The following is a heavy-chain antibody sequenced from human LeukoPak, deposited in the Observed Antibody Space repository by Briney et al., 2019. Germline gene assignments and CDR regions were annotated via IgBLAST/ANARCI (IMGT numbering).Heavy chain of an antibody. Sequence: GGSLRLSCAASGFTFSSYSMNWVRRAPGKGLEWVSSISSSSSYIYYADSVKGRFTISRDNAKNSLYLQMNSLRAEDTAVYYCARDAPRATIFGVVIIVDYMDVWGKGTTVTVSS. V-gene: IGHV3-21*01. CDR2: ISSSSSYI. CDR3: ARDAPRATIFGVVIIVDYMDV. D-gene: IGHD3-3*01. J-gene: IGHJ6*03. CDR1: GFTFSSYS.